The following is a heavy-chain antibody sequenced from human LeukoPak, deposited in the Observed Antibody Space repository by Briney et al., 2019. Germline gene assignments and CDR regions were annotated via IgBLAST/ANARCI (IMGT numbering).Heavy chain of an antibody. CDR3: AKGRKDGYNSGPRGDI. Sequence: GGSLRLSCTAAGFSFNRYAMNWVRQTPGTGLQWISSIIGSGVDTYHAESVKGRFTISRDNSKNTVYLQMNRLRPEDTGIYYCAKGRKDGYNSGPRGDIWGQGTMVTVSS. CDR1: GFSFNRYA. D-gene: IGHD5-24*01. J-gene: IGHJ3*02. V-gene: IGHV3-23*01. CDR2: IIGSGVDT.